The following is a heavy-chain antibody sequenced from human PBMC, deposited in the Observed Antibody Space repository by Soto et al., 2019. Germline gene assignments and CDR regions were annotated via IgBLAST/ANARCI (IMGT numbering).Heavy chain of an antibody. CDR3: TRANWYSEY. CDR1: GGSISNHY. V-gene: IGHV4-59*11. J-gene: IGHJ4*02. Sequence: QVQLQESGPGLVKPSETLSLTCTVSGGSISNHYWSWIRQPPGKGLEWIGYIYYNGNTNYNPPLKSRVTMSVDTSKNQISLNLSSVTAADTAVYYCTRANWYSEYWGQGTLVTVAS. D-gene: IGHD7-27*01. CDR2: IYYNGNT.